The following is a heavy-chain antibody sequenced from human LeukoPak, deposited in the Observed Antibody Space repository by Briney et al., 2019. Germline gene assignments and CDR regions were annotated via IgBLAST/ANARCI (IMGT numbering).Heavy chain of an antibody. CDR1: GGTFSSYA. D-gene: IGHD6-13*01. J-gene: IGHJ4*02. CDR3: ARGVRGIAAAGTHFDY. CDR2: IIPIFGTA. V-gene: IGHV1-69*05. Sequence: ASVKVSCKASGGTFSSYAISWVRQAPGQGLEWMGGIIPIFGTANYAQKFQGRVTITTDESTSTAYMELSSLRSEDTAVYYCARGVRGIAAAGTHFDYWGQGTLVTVSS.